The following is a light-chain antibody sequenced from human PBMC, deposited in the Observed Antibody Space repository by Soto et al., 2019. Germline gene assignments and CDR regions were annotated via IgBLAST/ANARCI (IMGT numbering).Light chain of an antibody. J-gene: IGKJ3*01. V-gene: IGKV1-12*01. Sequence: DIQMTQSPSSLSASVGDRVNISCRASQDIGSRLAWYQQKPGKAPKILIYAAASLHSGVPSRFSATFSGTDFTLTINSLQPEDLATYFYQQGNSFPLTFGPGTKVDLK. CDR1: QDIGSR. CDR3: QQGNSFPLT. CDR2: AAA.